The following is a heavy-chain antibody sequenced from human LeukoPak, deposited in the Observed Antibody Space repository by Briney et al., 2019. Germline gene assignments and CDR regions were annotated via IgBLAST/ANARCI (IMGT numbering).Heavy chain of an antibody. CDR2: IYHSGST. V-gene: IGHV4-38-2*02. Sequence: SETLSLTCTVSGFSISSGYYWGWIRQSPGRGLEWIGSIYHSGSTYYMSSLKSRVTISVDTSKDQFSLKLNSVTAADTAVYYCAREDYGGNWYFDVWGRGTVVTVSS. CDR1: GFSISSGYY. CDR3: AREDYGGNWYFDV. J-gene: IGHJ2*01. D-gene: IGHD4-23*01.